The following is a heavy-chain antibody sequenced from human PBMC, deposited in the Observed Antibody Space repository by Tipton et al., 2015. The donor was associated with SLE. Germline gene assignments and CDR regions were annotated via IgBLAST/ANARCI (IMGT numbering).Heavy chain of an antibody. CDR1: GGSISSYY. CDR3: ARAIFGVVGFGY. J-gene: IGHJ4*02. Sequence: LRLSCTVSGGSISSYYWSWIRQPPGKGLEWIEEINHSGSTNYNPSLKSRVTISVDTSKNQFSLKLSSVTAADTAVYYCARAIFGVVGFGYWGQGTLVTVSS. D-gene: IGHD3-3*01. CDR2: INHSGST. V-gene: IGHV4-34*01.